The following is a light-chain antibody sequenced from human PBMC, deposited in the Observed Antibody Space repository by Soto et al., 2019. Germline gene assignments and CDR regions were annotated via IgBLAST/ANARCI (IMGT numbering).Light chain of an antibody. V-gene: IGKV3-20*01. Sequence: ELVLTQSPGTLSLSPGERATLSCRASQSVSSSYLAWYQQKPGQAPRLLIYGASSRATGIPDRFSGSGSGTDFTLTISRLEPEDFEVYYCQQYGSSLWTFGQGTQVEIK. J-gene: IGKJ1*01. CDR2: GAS. CDR1: QSVSSSY. CDR3: QQYGSSLWT.